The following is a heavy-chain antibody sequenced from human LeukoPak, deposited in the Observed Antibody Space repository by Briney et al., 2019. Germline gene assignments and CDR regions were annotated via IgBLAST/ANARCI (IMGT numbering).Heavy chain of an antibody. CDR2: INTNTGNP. D-gene: IGHD2-2*01. J-gene: IGHJ4*02. Sequence: ASVKVSCEASGYTFTSYAMNWVRQAPGQGLEWMGWINTNTGNPTYAQGFTGRFVFSLDTSVSTAYLQISSLKAEDTAVYYCARDLSAGGPAANALGYWGQGTLVTVSS. V-gene: IGHV7-4-1*02. CDR3: ARDLSAGGPAANALGY. CDR1: GYTFTSYA.